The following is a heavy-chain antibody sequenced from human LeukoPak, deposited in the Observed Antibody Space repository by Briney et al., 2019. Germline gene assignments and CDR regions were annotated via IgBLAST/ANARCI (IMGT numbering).Heavy chain of an antibody. Sequence: SETLSLTCTVSGGSISSSSYYWGWIRQPPGKGLEWIGSIYYSGNTYYNPSLKSRVTISVDTSKNQFSLKLRSVTAADTAVYYCARLRVGSSVRKGRFDYWGQGTLVTVSS. J-gene: IGHJ4*02. CDR3: ARLRVGSSVRKGRFDY. CDR1: GGSISSSSYY. V-gene: IGHV4-39*07. CDR2: IYYSGNT. D-gene: IGHD2-2*01.